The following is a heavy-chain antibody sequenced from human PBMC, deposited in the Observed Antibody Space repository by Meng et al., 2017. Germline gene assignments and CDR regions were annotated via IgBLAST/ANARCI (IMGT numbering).Heavy chain of an antibody. J-gene: IGHJ5*02. CDR3: ARRRLVTIFGVVGNWFDP. D-gene: IGHD3-3*01. Sequence: GGSLRLSCAASGFTFSSYWMSWVRQALGKGLEWVANIKQDGSEKYYVDSVKGRFTISRDNAKNSLYLQMNSLRAEDTAVYYCARRRLVTIFGVVGNWFDPWGQGTLVTVSS. V-gene: IGHV3-7*01. CDR2: IKQDGSEK. CDR1: GFTFSSYW.